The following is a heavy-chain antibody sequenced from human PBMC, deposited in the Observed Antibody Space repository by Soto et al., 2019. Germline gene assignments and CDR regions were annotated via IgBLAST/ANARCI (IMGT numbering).Heavy chain of an antibody. CDR2: IYYTGTT. V-gene: IGHV4-61*01. Sequence: SETLSLTCTLSGGSVSSSFFYWSWVRQPPGQRLEWTGYIYYTGTTNYNPSLASRVAMSVDTSKKQFTLNLRSLTAADTARYYCARLTTSSGWSLFDSWGQGMLVTVSS. D-gene: IGHD6-13*01. CDR1: GGSVSSSFFY. J-gene: IGHJ4*02. CDR3: ARLTTSSGWSLFDS.